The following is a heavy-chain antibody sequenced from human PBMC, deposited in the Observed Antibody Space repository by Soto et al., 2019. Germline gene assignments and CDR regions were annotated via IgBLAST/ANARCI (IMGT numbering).Heavy chain of an antibody. V-gene: IGHV5-51*01. CDR1: GYSFTSYW. Sequence: EVQLVQSGAEVKKPGESLQISCKGSGYSFTSYWIGWVRQMPGKGLEWMGIIYPGDSDTRYSPSFQGQVTISADKSISTAYLQWSSLKASDTAMYYCARQSHDYGDYQPDAFDIWGQGTMVTVSS. D-gene: IGHD4-17*01. CDR3: ARQSHDYGDYQPDAFDI. J-gene: IGHJ3*02. CDR2: IYPGDSDT.